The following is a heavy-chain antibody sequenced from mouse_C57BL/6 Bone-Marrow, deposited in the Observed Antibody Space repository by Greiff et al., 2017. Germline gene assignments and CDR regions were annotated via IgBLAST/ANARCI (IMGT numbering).Heavy chain of an antibody. J-gene: IGHJ3*01. CDR2: IHPNSGST. V-gene: IGHV1-64*01. D-gene: IGHD4-1*01. Sequence: QVQLQQPGAELVKPGASVKLSCKASGYTFTSYWMHWVKQRPGQGLEWIGMIHPNSGSTNYNEKFKSKATLTVDKSSSTAYMQLSSLPSEDSAVWYWSSPWDGCAYWGQGTLVTVAA. CDR3: SSPWDGCAY. CDR1: GYTFTSYW.